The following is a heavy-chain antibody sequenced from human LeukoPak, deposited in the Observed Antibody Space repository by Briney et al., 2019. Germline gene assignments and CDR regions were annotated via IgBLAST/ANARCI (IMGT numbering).Heavy chain of an antibody. D-gene: IGHD3-22*01. CDR3: ARGDYYDSSGYYWSNYYYYMDV. CDR2: FLPIFGPA. CDR1: GGTFSSYA. V-gene: IGHV1-69*05. Sequence: SVKVSCKAPGGTFSSYAISWVRQAPGQGLEWMGRFLPIFGPANYAQKLQGRVTITTDESTSTAYMELSSLRSEDTAVYYCARGDYYDSSGYYWSNYYYYMDVWGKGTTVTVSS. J-gene: IGHJ6*03.